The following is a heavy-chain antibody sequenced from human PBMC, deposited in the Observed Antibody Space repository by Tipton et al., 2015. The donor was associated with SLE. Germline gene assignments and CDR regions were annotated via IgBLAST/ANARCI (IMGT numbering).Heavy chain of an antibody. V-gene: IGHV4-34*01. Sequence: LVQPSETLSLTCAVYGGSFSGYYWSWIRQPPGKGLEWIGEINHSGSTNYNPSLKSRVTISVDTSKNQFSLKLSSVTAADTAVYYCARATTSLAVDIWGQGTMVTVSS. CDR2: INHSGST. CDR3: ARATTSLAVDI. CDR1: GGSFSGYY. D-gene: IGHD1-1*01. J-gene: IGHJ3*02.